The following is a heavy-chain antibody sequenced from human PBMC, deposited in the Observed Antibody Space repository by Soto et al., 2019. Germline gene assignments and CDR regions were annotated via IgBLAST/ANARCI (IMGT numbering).Heavy chain of an antibody. Sequence: SETLSLTCTVSDGSISNFYWSWIRQPPGKGLEWIGYISSSGNTNYNPSLKSRVSISVDTSKNQFSLNLTSVTATDTAVYYCARAPMVLTRSYFDSWGQGTPVTVSS. CDR1: DGSISNFY. CDR3: ARAPMVLTRSYFDS. J-gene: IGHJ4*02. D-gene: IGHD3-22*01. CDR2: ISSSGNT. V-gene: IGHV4-59*01.